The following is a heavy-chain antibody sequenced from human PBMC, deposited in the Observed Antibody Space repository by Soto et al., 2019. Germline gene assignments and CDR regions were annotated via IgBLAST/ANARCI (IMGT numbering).Heavy chain of an antibody. V-gene: IGHV3-33*01. D-gene: IGHD4-17*01. CDR1: GFTFSSYG. CDR2: IWYDGSNK. J-gene: IGHJ5*02. CDR3: ARDFSVYGDYPIGWFDP. Sequence: GGSLRLSCAASGFTFSSYGMHWVRQAPGKGLEWVAVIWYDGSNKYYADSVKGRFTISRDNSKNTLYLQMNSLRAEDTAVYYCARDFSVYGDYPIGWFDPWGQGTLVTVSS.